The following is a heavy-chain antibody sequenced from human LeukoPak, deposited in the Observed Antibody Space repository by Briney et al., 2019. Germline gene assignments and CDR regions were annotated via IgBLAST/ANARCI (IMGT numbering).Heavy chain of an antibody. J-gene: IGHJ4*02. Sequence: ASVKVSCRAPGGTFSTHAVSWVRQAPGQGLEWMGGIIPMFGANYAQNFRGRVTITTDDSTSTAYMELSSLRSEDTAVYYCARMSMIGPSQFDFWGQGTLVTVSS. CDR2: IIPMFGA. D-gene: IGHD3-22*01. CDR3: ARMSMIGPSQFDF. V-gene: IGHV1-69*05. CDR1: GGTFSTHA.